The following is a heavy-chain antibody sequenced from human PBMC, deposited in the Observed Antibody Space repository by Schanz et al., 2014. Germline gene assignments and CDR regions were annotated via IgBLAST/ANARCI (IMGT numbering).Heavy chain of an antibody. Sequence: QVQLQESGPGLVKPSQTLSLTCTVSGGSISSGGYYWSWIRQHPGKGLEWIGYIYYSGSTYYNPSLKRRVTISVDTTKNQCSLNLSSAAAADTAVYYCARDRGHGDLPGDIWGQGTMVTVSS. CDR2: IYYSGST. CDR1: GGSISSGGYY. CDR3: ARDRGHGDLPGDI. J-gene: IGHJ3*02. D-gene: IGHD4-17*01. V-gene: IGHV4-31*03.